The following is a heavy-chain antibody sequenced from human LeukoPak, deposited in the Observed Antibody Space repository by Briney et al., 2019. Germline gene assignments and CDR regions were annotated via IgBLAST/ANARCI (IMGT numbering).Heavy chain of an antibody. CDR2: INHSGST. Sequence: PSETLSLTCAVYGGSFSGYYWSWIRQPPGNGLEWIGEINHSGSTNYNPSLKSRVTISVDTSKNQFSLKLSSVTAADTAVYYCARGRRGNDIVVVPAAPRGVYFDYWGQGTLVTVSS. CDR1: GGSFSGYY. V-gene: IGHV4-34*01. J-gene: IGHJ4*02. CDR3: ARGRRGNDIVVVPAAPRGVYFDY. D-gene: IGHD2-2*01.